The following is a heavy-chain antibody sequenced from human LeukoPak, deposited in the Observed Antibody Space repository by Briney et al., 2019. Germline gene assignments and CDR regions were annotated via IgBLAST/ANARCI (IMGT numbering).Heavy chain of an antibody. D-gene: IGHD4-11*01. V-gene: IGHV1-18*01. Sequence: ASVKVSCKASGYTFTSYGISWVRQAPGQGLEWMGWISDYNGNTNYAQKLQGRVTMTTDTSTSTAYMELRSLRSDDTAVYYCARDLYRDSLPVSWFDPWGQGTLVTVSS. J-gene: IGHJ5*02. CDR2: ISDYNGNT. CDR3: ARDLYRDSLPVSWFDP. CDR1: GYTFTSYG.